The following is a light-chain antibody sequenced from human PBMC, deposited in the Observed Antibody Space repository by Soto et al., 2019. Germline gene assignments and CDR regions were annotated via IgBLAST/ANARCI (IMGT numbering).Light chain of an antibody. CDR2: RTS. J-gene: IGKJ4*01. CDR1: QSISSN. Sequence: EIVITPSPSTLSLSPFERSTLSCRSSQSISSNLAWYQQKPGQAPRLLMFRTSSRATGFPARFSGSGSGTDFTLTISRLEPEDFAVYYCQQYGDSSLTFGGGTKVDI. CDR3: QQYGDSSLT. V-gene: IGKV3-15*01.